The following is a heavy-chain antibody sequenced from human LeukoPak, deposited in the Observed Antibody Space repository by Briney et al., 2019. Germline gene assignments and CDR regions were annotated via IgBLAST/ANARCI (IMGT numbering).Heavy chain of an antibody. CDR1: GFTFSSYD. J-gene: IGHJ4*02. CDR2: VSGSGDGT. Sequence: PGGSLRLSCAASGFTFSSYDMTWVRQAPGKGLEWVSTVSGSGDGTYYADSVKGRFTISRDNSKNTLYMQMNNLRAEDTAVYYCTKVPSPGVGAFWGQGTLVTVSS. V-gene: IGHV3-23*01. D-gene: IGHD1-26*01. CDR3: TKVPSPGVGAF.